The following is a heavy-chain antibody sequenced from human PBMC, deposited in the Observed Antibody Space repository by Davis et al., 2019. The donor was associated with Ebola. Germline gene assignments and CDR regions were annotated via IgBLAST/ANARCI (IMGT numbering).Heavy chain of an antibody. CDR2: VDWDDYK. J-gene: IGHJ4*02. V-gene: IGHV2-70*04. D-gene: IGHD3-3*01. CDR3: ARIPGSGASYFES. Sequence: SGPTLVKPTQTLTLTCALSGFSLSASGMRVGWVRQSPGKPLEWRARVDWDDYKIYRTSLKTRLSISKDTSKSQVVLTMANMDPVDTATYYCARIPGSGASYFESWGQGILVTVSS. CDR1: GFSLSASGMR.